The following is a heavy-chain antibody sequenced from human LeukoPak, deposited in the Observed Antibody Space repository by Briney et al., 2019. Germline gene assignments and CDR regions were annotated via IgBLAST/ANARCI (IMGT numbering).Heavy chain of an antibody. CDR1: GYTLTELS. CDR2: FDPEDGET. V-gene: IGHV1-24*01. CDR3: ATEGKMVRGVYTDY. J-gene: IGHJ4*02. Sequence: ASVKASCKVSGYTLTELSMHWVRQAPGKGLEWMGGFDPEDGETIYAQKFQGRVTMTADTSTDTVFMGLGSLRSEDTAVYYCATEGKMVRGVYTDYWGQGTLVTVSS. D-gene: IGHD3-10*01.